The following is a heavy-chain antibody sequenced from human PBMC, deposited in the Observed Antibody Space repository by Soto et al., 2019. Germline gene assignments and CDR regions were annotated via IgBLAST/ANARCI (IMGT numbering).Heavy chain of an antibody. V-gene: IGHV3-49*03. CDR1: GFSFGDYA. J-gene: IGHJ3*02. CDR2: IRSKAYGGTT. D-gene: IGHD4-17*01. CDR3: TRKAMTTVTSIHLGDAFDI. Sequence: PGGSLGLSCTASGFSFGDYAMSWFRQAPGKGLEWVGFIRSKAYGGTTEYAASVKGRFTISRDDSKSIAYLQMNSLKTEDTAVYYCTRKAMTTVTSIHLGDAFDIWGQGTMVTVSS.